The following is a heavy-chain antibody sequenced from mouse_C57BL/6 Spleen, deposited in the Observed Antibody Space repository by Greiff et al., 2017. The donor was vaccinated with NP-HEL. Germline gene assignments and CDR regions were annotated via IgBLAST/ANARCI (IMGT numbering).Heavy chain of an antibody. Sequence: DVQLVESGGGLVKPGGSLKLSCAASGFTFSDYGMHWVRQAPEKGLEWVAYISSGSSTIYYADTVKGRFTISRDNAKNTLFLQMTSLRSEDTAMYYCARPSGSSYFWYFDVWGTGTTVTVSS. CDR3: ARPSGSSYFWYFDV. CDR1: GFTFSDYG. J-gene: IGHJ1*03. D-gene: IGHD1-1*01. CDR2: ISSGSSTI. V-gene: IGHV5-17*01.